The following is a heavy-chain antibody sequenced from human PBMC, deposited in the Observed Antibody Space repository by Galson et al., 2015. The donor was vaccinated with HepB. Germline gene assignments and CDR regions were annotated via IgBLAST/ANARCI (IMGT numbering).Heavy chain of an antibody. D-gene: IGHD3-22*01. CDR3: AGTYYYATSGFSFDY. Sequence: SLRLSCAASGFTFSDYYMSWIRQAPGKGLEWISYISSSSSNTNYADSVKGRFTISRDNAKNSLYLQMNSLRAEDTAVYYCAGTYYYATSGFSFDYWGQGALVTVSS. V-gene: IGHV3-11*06. CDR1: GFTFSDYY. CDR2: ISSSSSNT. J-gene: IGHJ4*02.